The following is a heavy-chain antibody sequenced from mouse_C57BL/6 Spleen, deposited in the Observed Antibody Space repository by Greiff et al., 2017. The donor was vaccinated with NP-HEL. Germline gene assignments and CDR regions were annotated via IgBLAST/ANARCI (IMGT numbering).Heavy chain of an antibody. V-gene: IGHV1-72*01. CDR1: GYTFTSYW. CDR2: IDPNSGGT. Sequence: QVQLQQSGAELVKPGASVKLSCKASGYTFTSYWMHWVKQRPGRGLEWNGRIDPNSGGTKYNEKFKSKATLTVDKPSSTAYMQLSSLTSEDSAVYYCARKSNYPYYFDYWGQGTTLTVSS. J-gene: IGHJ2*01. D-gene: IGHD2-5*01. CDR3: ARKSNYPYYFDY.